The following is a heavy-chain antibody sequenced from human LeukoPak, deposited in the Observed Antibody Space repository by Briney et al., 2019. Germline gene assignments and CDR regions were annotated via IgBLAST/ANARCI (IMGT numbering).Heavy chain of an antibody. D-gene: IGHD3-22*01. CDR3: ASTGPTYYYDSSGYY. V-gene: IGHV1-69*13. CDR2: IIPIFGTA. Sequence: ASVKVSCKASGYTFTSYYMHWVRQAPGQGLEWMGGIIPIFGTANYAQKFQGRVTITADESTSTAYMELSSLRSEDTAVYYCASTGPTYYYDSSGYYWGQGTLVTVSS. CDR1: GYTFTSYY. J-gene: IGHJ4*02.